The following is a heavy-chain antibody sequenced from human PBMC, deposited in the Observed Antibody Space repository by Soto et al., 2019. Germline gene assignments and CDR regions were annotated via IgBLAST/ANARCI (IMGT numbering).Heavy chain of an antibody. Sequence: QVQLVQSGLEVKKPGASVKVSCKASGYTFSSFGITWVRQAPGQGLEWMGWINTYNGNTNYAQKLQGRVTMTRDTSTTTAYMELMSLRSADTQVYYCARDLSLKYGRGGDFDICGQGTMVSDSS. J-gene: IGHJ3*02. CDR3: ARDLSLKYGRGGDFDI. CDR1: GYTFSSFG. CDR2: INTYNGNT. D-gene: IGHD3-16*01. V-gene: IGHV1-18*04.